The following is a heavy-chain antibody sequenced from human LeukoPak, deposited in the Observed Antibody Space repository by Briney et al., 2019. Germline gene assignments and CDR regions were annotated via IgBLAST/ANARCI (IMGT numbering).Heavy chain of an antibody. CDR1: GGTFSSYA. CDR3: ARERRNYYDSSGPKYYFDY. Sequence: SVKVSCKASGGTFSSYAISWVRQAPGQGLEWMGGIIPIFGTANYAQKFQGRVTITTDESTSTAYMELSSLRCEDTAVYYCARERRNYYDSSGPKYYFDYWGQGTLVTVSS. V-gene: IGHV1-69*05. J-gene: IGHJ4*02. CDR2: IIPIFGTA. D-gene: IGHD3-22*01.